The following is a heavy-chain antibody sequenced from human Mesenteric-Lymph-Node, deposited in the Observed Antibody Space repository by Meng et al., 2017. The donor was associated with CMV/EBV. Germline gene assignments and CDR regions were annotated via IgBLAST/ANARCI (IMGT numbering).Heavy chain of an antibody. D-gene: IGHD2-2*01. Sequence: SETLSLTCTVSGYSISSGYYWGWIRQPPGKGLEWIGSIYHSGSTYYNPSLKSRVTISVDTSKNQFSLKLSSVTAADTAVYYCARSHPYCSSTSCYPNWFDPWGQETLVTVSS. CDR3: ARSHPYCSSTSCYPNWFDP. V-gene: IGHV4-38-2*02. J-gene: IGHJ5*02. CDR1: GYSISSGYY. CDR2: IYHSGST.